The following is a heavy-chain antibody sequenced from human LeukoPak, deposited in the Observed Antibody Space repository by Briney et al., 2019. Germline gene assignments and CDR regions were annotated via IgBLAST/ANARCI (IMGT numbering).Heavy chain of an antibody. D-gene: IGHD5-18*01. CDR1: GYTFTSYD. Sequence: GASVKVSCKASGYTFTSYDINWVRQATGQGLEWMGWMNPNSGNTGYAQKFQGRVTMTRNTSISTAYMELSSLRSEDTAVYYCAREYSYGYYYYYGMDVWGQGTTVTVSS. V-gene: IGHV1-8*01. CDR3: AREYSYGYYYYYGMDV. CDR2: MNPNSGNT. J-gene: IGHJ6*02.